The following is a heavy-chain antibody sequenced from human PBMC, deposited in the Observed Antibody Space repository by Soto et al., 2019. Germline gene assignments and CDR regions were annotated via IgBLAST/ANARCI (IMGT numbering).Heavy chain of an antibody. J-gene: IGHJ4*02. CDR2: IIPIFGTA. CDR1: GGTFSSYA. V-gene: IGHV1-69*13. D-gene: IGHD3-22*01. Sequence: ASVKVSCKASGGTFSSYAISWVRQAPGQGLEWMGGIIPIFGTANYAQKFQGRVTITADESTSTAYMELSSLRSEDTAVYYCARETPGAPYYDSTPFIDYWGQGTLVTVSS. CDR3: ARETPGAPYYDSTPFIDY.